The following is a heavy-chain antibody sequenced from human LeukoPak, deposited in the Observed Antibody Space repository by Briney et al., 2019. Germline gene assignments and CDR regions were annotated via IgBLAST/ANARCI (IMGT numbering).Heavy chain of an antibody. J-gene: IGHJ4*02. CDR2: ISGSGGNT. V-gene: IGHV3-23*01. D-gene: IGHD3-9*01. CDR1: GFTFSNYA. CDR3: AKWGDYDVLTGYYVSDY. Sequence: GASLRLSCAASGFTFSNYAMSWVRRAPGKGLEWVSAISGSGGNTYYADSVKGRFTISRDNSKSTVFLQMNSLRAEDTAVYYCAKWGDYDVLTGYYVSDYWGQGTLVTVSS.